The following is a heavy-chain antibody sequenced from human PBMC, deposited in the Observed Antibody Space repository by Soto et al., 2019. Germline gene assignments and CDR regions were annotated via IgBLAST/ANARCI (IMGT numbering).Heavy chain of an antibody. Sequence: PSETLSLTCTVSGGSVSSGSYYWSWIRQPPGKGLECIGYIYYSGSTNYNPSLKSRVTISVDTSKNQFSLKLSSVTADDTAVYYCARGSSPVDFDSWGQGTLVTVSS. CDR3: ARGSSPVDFDS. J-gene: IGHJ4*02. CDR1: GGSVSSGSYY. V-gene: IGHV4-61*01. D-gene: IGHD6-13*01. CDR2: IYYSGST.